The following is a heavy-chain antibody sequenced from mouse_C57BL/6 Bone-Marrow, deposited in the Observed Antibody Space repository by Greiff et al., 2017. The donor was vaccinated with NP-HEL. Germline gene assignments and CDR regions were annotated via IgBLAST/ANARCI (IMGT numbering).Heavy chain of an antibody. Sequence: QVHVKQSGAELVKPGASVKMSCKASGYTFTTYPIEWMKQNHGKSLEWIGNFHPYNDDTKYNEKFKGKATLTVEKSSSTVYLELSRLTSDDSAVYYCARGLLLRDWYFDVWGTGTTVTVSS. V-gene: IGHV1-47*01. CDR3: ARGLLLRDWYFDV. CDR2: FHPYNDDT. D-gene: IGHD1-1*01. CDR1: GYTFTTYP. J-gene: IGHJ1*03.